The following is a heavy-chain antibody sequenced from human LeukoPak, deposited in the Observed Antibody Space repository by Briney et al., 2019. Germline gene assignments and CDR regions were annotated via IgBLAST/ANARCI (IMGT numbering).Heavy chain of an antibody. J-gene: IGHJ4*02. Sequence: SETLSLTCAVYGGSFSDYSWSWIRQPAGKGLEWIGRIYSSGSTNHNPFLKSQVTMSVDTSKNQFSLKLSSVTAADTAVYYWARGGAVGATIDYWGQGTLVTVSS. CDR3: ARGGAVGATIDY. CDR1: GGSFSDYS. D-gene: IGHD1-26*01. CDR2: IYSSGST. V-gene: IGHV4-59*10.